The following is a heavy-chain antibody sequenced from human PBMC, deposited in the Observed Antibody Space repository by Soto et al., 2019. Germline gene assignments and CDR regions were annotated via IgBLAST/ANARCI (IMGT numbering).Heavy chain of an antibody. CDR3: ARVRRGLEDSSGYYFDY. V-gene: IGHV1-69*13. CDR2: IIPIFGTA. CDR1: GGTFSSYA. J-gene: IGHJ4*02. D-gene: IGHD3-22*01. Sequence: ASVKVSCKASGGTFSSYAISWVRQAPGQWLEWMGGIIPIFGTANYAQKFQGRVTITADESTSTAYMELSSLRSEDTAVYYCARVRRGLEDSSGYYFDYWGQGTLVTVSS.